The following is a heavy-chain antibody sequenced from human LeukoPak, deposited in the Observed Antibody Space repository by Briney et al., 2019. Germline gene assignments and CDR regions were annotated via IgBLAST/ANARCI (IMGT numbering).Heavy chain of an antibody. D-gene: IGHD7-27*01. Sequence: SETLSLTCAVSGYPISSGYYWGWIRQPPAKGLEWIGSIYHSGSTYYNPSLKSRVTISVDTSKNQFSLKLSSVTAADTAVYYCAQTGNFDYWGQGTLVTASS. V-gene: IGHV4-38-2*01. CDR2: IYHSGST. CDR3: AQTGNFDY. J-gene: IGHJ4*02. CDR1: GYPISSGYY.